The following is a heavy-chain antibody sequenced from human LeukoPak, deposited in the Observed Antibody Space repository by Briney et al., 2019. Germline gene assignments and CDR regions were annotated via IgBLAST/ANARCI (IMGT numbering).Heavy chain of an antibody. CDR3: ARAGRSGSYFTFPAFDI. CDR2: INHSGST. D-gene: IGHD1-26*01. Sequence: SETLSLTCAVYGGSFSGYYWSWIRQPAGQGLEWIGGINHSGSTNYNPSLKSRVTISVDTSKNQFSLKLSSVTAADTAVYYCARAGRSGSYFTFPAFDIWGQGTMVTVSS. CDR1: GGSFSGYY. V-gene: IGHV4-34*01. J-gene: IGHJ3*02.